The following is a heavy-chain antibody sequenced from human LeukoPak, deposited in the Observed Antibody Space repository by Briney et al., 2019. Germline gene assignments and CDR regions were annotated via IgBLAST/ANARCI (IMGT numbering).Heavy chain of an antibody. J-gene: IGHJ4*02. CDR3: ARDYYDSSGYYYY. D-gene: IGHD3-22*01. CDR1: GGSISSGSYY. Sequence: SETLSLTCTVSGGSISSGSYYWSWIRQPAGTGLEWIGRIYTSGSTNYNPSLKSRVTISVDTSKNQFSLKLSSVTAADTAVYYCARDYYDSSGYYYYWGQGTLVTVSS. V-gene: IGHV4-61*02. CDR2: IYTSGST.